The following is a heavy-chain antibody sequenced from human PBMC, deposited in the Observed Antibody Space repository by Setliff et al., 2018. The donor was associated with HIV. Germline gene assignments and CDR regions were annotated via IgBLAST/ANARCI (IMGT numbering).Heavy chain of an antibody. J-gene: IGHJ4*02. CDR2: IQQHGSEI. CDR3: VRGSGYYYFDN. Sequence: LSCAASGFRVTDTYMAWVRQCPGKGLEWVANIQQHGSEIHYVASVEGRFTISRDNAKNMLYLQMNSLSADDTAVYYCVRGSGYYYFDNWGQGALVTVSS. CDR1: GFRVTDTY. V-gene: IGHV3-7*02. D-gene: IGHD3-22*01.